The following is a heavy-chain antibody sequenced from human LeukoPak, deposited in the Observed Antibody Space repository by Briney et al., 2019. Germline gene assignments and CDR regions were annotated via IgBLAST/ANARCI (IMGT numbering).Heavy chain of an antibody. CDR3: ASSTPGDDYGDFLGYGY. CDR2: IYYSGST. Sequence: KSSETLSLTCTVSGGSISSYYWSWIRQPPGKGLEWIGYIYYSGSTNYNPSLKSRVTISVDTSKNQFSLKLSSVTAADTAVYYCASSTPGDDYGDFLGYGYWGQGTLVTVSS. CDR1: GGSISSYY. D-gene: IGHD4-17*01. J-gene: IGHJ4*02. V-gene: IGHV4-59*01.